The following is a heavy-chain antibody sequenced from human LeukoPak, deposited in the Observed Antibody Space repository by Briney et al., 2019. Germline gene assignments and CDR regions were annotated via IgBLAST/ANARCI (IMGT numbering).Heavy chain of an antibody. V-gene: IGHV4-61*02. Sequence: SETLSLTCTVSGGSISSGSYYWSWIRQPAGKGLEWIGRIYTSGSTNYNPSLKSRVTISVDTSKNQFSLKLSSVTAADTAVYYCARDCSGGSCYYAFDIWGQGTMVTVSS. CDR1: GGSISSGSYY. CDR3: ARDCSGGSCYYAFDI. D-gene: IGHD2-15*01. CDR2: IYTSGST. J-gene: IGHJ3*02.